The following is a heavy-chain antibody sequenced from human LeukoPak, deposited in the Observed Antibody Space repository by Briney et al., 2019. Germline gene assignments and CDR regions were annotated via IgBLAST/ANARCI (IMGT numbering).Heavy chain of an antibody. CDR2: IWYDGSNK. Sequence: PGGSLRLSCAASGFTFSSYGMHWVRRAPGKGLEWVAVIWYDGSNKYYADSVKGRFTISRDNSKNTLYLQMNSLRAEDTAVYYCAKGGVVPWTGLDYWGQGTLVTVSS. J-gene: IGHJ4*02. CDR1: GFTFSSYG. D-gene: IGHD2-15*01. V-gene: IGHV3-33*06. CDR3: AKGGVVPWTGLDY.